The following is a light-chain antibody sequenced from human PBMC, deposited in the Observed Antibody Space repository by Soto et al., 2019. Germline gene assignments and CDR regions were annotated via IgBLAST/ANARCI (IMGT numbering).Light chain of an antibody. J-gene: IGLJ3*02. Sequence: QSALTQPASVSGSPEQSITISCTGTSSDVGSYNLVSWYQQHPGKAPKVMIYEATKRPSGVSNRFSGSKSGNTASLAITGLQAEDEADYYCQSYDSSLSGWVFGGGTQLTVL. CDR2: EAT. CDR1: SSDVGSYNL. CDR3: QSYDSSLSGWV. V-gene: IGLV2-14*02.